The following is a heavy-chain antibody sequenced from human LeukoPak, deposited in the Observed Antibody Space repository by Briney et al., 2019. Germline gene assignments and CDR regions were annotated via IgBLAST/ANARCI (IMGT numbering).Heavy chain of an antibody. CDR1: GGSISSNY. Sequence: PSETLSLTCTVSGGSISSNYWNWIRQPPGKPLGWIGNIYYSGSTYYNPSLKSRATISVDGSKNQFSLSLISATAADTAMYYCATSPYFGVVSYWGQGTLVTASS. V-gene: IGHV4-59*01. CDR2: IYYSGST. D-gene: IGHD3-3*01. CDR3: ATSPYFGVVSY. J-gene: IGHJ4*02.